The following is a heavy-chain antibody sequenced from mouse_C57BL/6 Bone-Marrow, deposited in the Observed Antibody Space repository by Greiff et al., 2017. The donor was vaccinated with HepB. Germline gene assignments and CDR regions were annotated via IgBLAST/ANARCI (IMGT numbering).Heavy chain of an antibody. CDR1: GYTFTSYW. J-gene: IGHJ4*01. CDR2: IHPSDSDT. Sequence: VQLQQPGAALVKPGASVKVSCKASGYTFTSYWMHWVKQRPGQGLEWIGRIHPSDSDTNYNQKFKGKATLTVDKSSSTAYMQLSSLTSEDSAVYYCAKLRGFYYAMDYWGQGTSVTVSS. D-gene: IGHD1-1*01. CDR3: AKLRGFYYAMDY. V-gene: IGHV1-74*01.